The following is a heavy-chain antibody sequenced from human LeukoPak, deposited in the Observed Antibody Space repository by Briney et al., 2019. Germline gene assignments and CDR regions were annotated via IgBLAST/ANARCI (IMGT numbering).Heavy chain of an antibody. V-gene: IGHV4-30-2*01. CDR3: ARANYYYGMDV. CDR2: INHSGST. CDR1: GGSISSGGYY. J-gene: IGHJ6*02. Sequence: SQTLSLTCTVSGGSISSGGYYWSWIRQPPGMGLEWIGEINHSGSTNYNPSLKSRVTISVDTSKNQFSLKLSSVTAADTAVYYCARANYYYGMDVWGQGTTVTVSS.